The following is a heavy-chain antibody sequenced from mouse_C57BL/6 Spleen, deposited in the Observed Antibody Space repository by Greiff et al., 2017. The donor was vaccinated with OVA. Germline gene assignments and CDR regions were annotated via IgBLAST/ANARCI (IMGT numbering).Heavy chain of an antibody. CDR2: IYPGDGDT. CDR3: ARSGGLYYFDY. J-gene: IGHJ2*01. V-gene: IGHV1-82*01. D-gene: IGHD6-2*01. CDR1: GYAFSSSW. Sequence: VQLQQSGPELVKPGASVKISCKASGYAFSSSWMNWVKQRPGKGLEWIGRIYPGDGDTKYNGKFKGKATLTADKSSSTAYMQLSSLTSEDSAVYFCARSGGLYYFDYWGQGTTLTVSS.